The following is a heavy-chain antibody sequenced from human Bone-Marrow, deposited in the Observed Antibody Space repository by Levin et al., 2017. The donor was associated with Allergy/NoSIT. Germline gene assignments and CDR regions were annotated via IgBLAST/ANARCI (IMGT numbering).Heavy chain of an antibody. CDR2: IIPIFGTA. J-gene: IGHJ3*02. CDR1: GGTFSSYA. Sequence: SVKVSCKASGGTFSSYAISWVRQAPGQGLEWMGGIIPIFGTANYAQKFQGRVTITADKSTSTAYMELSSLRSEDTAVYYCARGGGAIVVVPAAISAGAFDIWGQGTMVTVSS. CDR3: ARGGGAIVVVPAAISAGAFDI. V-gene: IGHV1-69*06. D-gene: IGHD2-2*01.